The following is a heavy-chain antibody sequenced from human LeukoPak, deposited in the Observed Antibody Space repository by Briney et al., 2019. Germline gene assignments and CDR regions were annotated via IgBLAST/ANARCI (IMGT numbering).Heavy chain of an antibody. V-gene: IGHV4-31*03. CDR1: GGSISSGGYY. Sequence: PSQTLSLTCTVSGGSISSGGYYWSWIRQHPGKGLEWIGYIYYSGSTYYNPSLKSRVTISVDTSKNQFSLKLSSVTAADTAVYYCARHADYYDSSGYVFDYWGQGTLVTVSS. CDR2: IYYSGST. J-gene: IGHJ4*02. CDR3: ARHADYYDSSGYVFDY. D-gene: IGHD3-22*01.